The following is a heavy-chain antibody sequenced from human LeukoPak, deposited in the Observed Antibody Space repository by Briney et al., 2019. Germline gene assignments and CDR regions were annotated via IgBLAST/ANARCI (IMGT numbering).Heavy chain of an antibody. CDR3: ARDAGGSGIHYYYGMDV. Sequence: SETLSLTCTVSGGSISSYYWSWIRQPPGKGLEWIGYIYYSGSTNYNPSLKSRVTISVDTSKNQFSLKLSSVTAADTAVCYCARDAGGSGIHYYYGMDVWGQGTTVTVSS. CDR1: GGSISSYY. D-gene: IGHD3-10*01. J-gene: IGHJ6*02. V-gene: IGHV4-59*01. CDR2: IYYSGST.